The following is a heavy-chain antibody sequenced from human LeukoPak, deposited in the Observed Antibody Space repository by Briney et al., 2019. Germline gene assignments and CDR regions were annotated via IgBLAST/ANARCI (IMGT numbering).Heavy chain of an antibody. V-gene: IGHV3-23*01. CDR3: VKGHISYYYYMDV. J-gene: IGHJ6*03. CDR1: GFTFSSYA. D-gene: IGHD3-3*02. CDR2: ISGSGGST. Sequence: GGSLRLSCAASGFTFSSYAMSWVRQAPGKGLEWVSGISGSGGSTYYADSVKGRFTISRDNSKNTLYLQMNSLRAEDTAVYYCVKGHISYYYYMDVWGKGTTVTVSS.